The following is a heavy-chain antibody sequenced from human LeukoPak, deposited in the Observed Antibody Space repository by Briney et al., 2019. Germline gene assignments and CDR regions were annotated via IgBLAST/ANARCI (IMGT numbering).Heavy chain of an antibody. J-gene: IGHJ6*02. V-gene: IGHV1-24*01. CDR3: ATRGGGTMVRGVKYYYYGMDV. Sequence: ASVKVSCKVSGYTLTELSMHWVRQAPGKGLEWMGGFDPEDGETIYAQKFQGRVTMTEDTSTDTAYMELSSLRSEDTAVYYCATRGGGTMVRGVKYYYYGMDVWGQGTTVTVSS. CDR1: GYTLTELS. CDR2: FDPEDGET. D-gene: IGHD3-10*01.